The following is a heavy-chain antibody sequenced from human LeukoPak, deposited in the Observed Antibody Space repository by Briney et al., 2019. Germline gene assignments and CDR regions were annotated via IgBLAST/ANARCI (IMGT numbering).Heavy chain of an antibody. V-gene: IGHV3-23*01. Sequence: GASLRLSCAASGFTFSSYAMSWVRQAPGKGLEWVSAISGSGGSTYYADSVKGRFTISRDNSKNTLYLQMNSLRAEDTAVYYCAKTSEFLEWLLPFDYWGRGTLVTVSS. J-gene: IGHJ4*02. CDR1: GFTFSSYA. CDR2: ISGSGGST. CDR3: AKTSEFLEWLLPFDY. D-gene: IGHD3-3*01.